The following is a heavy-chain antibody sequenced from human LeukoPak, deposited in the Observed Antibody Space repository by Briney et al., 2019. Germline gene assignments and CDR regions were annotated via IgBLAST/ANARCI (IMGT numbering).Heavy chain of an antibody. D-gene: IGHD5-18*01. CDR3: ARTRGYSYGPSDY. Sequence: SETLSLSCSVSGGSISSYYWSWIRQPPGNGLEWIGNTYSIGSTNYNPSLKSRVTISVDTSKNQFSLKLSSVTAADTAVYYCARTRGYSYGPSDYWGQGTLVTVSS. CDR2: TYSIGST. CDR1: GGSISSYY. V-gene: IGHV4-59*01. J-gene: IGHJ4*02.